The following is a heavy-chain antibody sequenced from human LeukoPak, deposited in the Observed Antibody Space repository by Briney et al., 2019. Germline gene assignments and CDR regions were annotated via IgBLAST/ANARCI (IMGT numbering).Heavy chain of an antibody. Sequence: SETLSLTCTVSGGSISSSSYYWGWIRQPPGKGLEWIGSIYYSGSTYYNPSLKSRVTISVDTSKNQFSLKLSSVTAADTALYYCARFNYYDRRGFDSWGQGTLVTVSS. CDR3: ARFNYYDRRGFDS. CDR1: GGSISSSSYY. D-gene: IGHD3-22*01. CDR2: IYYSGST. J-gene: IGHJ4*02. V-gene: IGHV4-39*01.